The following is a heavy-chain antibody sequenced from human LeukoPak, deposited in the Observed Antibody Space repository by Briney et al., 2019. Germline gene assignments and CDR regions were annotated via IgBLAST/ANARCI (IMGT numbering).Heavy chain of an antibody. Sequence: SVKVSCKASGGTFSSYAISWVRQAPGQGLEWMGGTIPIFGTANYAQKFQGRVTITADESTSTAYMELSSLRSEDTAVYYCAGGPRLAYYYDSSGYFRFDYWGQGTLVTVSS. J-gene: IGHJ4*02. CDR1: GGTFSSYA. CDR2: TIPIFGTA. D-gene: IGHD3-22*01. V-gene: IGHV1-69*13. CDR3: AGGPRLAYYYDSSGYFRFDY.